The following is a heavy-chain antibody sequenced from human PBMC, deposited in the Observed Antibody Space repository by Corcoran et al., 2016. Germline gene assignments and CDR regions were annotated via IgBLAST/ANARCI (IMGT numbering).Heavy chain of an antibody. J-gene: IGHJ6*02. CDR1: GYTFTSYA. CDR2: INAGNGNT. V-gene: IGHV1-3*01. CDR3: AGAIGYCSSTSCSAYYYYGMDV. D-gene: IGHD2-2*01. Sequence: QVQLVQSGAEVKKPGASVKVSCKASGYTFTSYAMHWVSQAPGQRLEWMGWINAGNGNTKYSQKFQGRVTITRDTSASTAYMELSSLRSEDTAVYYCAGAIGYCSSTSCSAYYYYGMDVWGQGTTVTVSS.